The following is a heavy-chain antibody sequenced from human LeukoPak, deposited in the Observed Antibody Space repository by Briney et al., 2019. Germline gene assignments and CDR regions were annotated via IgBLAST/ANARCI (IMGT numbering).Heavy chain of an antibody. J-gene: IGHJ4*02. Sequence: GGSLRLSCAASGFTFSSYRMNWVRQAPGKGLEWVSYISSSGSTIYYADSVKGRFTISRDNAKNSLYLQMNSLRAEDTAVYYCARDYDSSGYSDYWGQGTLVTVSS. V-gene: IGHV3-48*01. CDR1: GFTFSSYR. CDR3: ARDYDSSGYSDY. D-gene: IGHD3-22*01. CDR2: ISSSGSTI.